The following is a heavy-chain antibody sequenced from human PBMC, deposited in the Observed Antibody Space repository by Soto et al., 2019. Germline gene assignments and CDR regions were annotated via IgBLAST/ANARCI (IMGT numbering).Heavy chain of an antibody. D-gene: IGHD6-19*01. CDR1: LFTFSDYY. J-gene: IGHJ4*02. Sequence: SLRLSCSSSLFTFSDYYMSLIRQSPLKLLEWFSYVSSSSSYTNYADSVKGRFTISRDNAKNSLYLQMNSLRAEDTAVYYCARISLYSSGWTPLYYFDYWGQGTLVTVSS. CDR2: VSSSSSYT. CDR3: ARISLYSSGWTPLYYFDY. V-gene: IGHV3-11*06.